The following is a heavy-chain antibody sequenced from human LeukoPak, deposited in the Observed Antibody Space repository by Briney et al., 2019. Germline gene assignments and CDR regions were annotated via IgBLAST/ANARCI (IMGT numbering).Heavy chain of an antibody. J-gene: IGHJ4*02. Sequence: PSETLSLTCTVSGDSINSGGYYWSWIRQHPGKGLEWVGYIYYTATTYYHPSLNSRVTISVDTSKTQFTLRLSSVTAADTAVYYCARQRGPFCSGNSCYQYHFDYWGQGTLVTVSS. CDR1: GDSINSGGYY. CDR2: IYYTATT. V-gene: IGHV4-31*03. CDR3: ARQRGPFCSGNSCYQYHFDY. D-gene: IGHD2-15*01.